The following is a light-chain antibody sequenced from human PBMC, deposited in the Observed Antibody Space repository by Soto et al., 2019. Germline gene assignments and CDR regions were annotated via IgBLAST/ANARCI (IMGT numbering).Light chain of an antibody. CDR3: QSYDRSLSGRV. CDR2: DNN. J-gene: IGLJ3*02. Sequence: QSVLTQPPSVSGAPGQRVTISCTGSSSNIGAGYDVHWYQQLPGTAPKLLIYDNNNRPSGVPDRFSGSKSGTSASLAITGLQAEDEADYSCQSYDRSLSGRVFGGGTKLTVL. CDR1: SSNIGAGYD. V-gene: IGLV1-40*01.